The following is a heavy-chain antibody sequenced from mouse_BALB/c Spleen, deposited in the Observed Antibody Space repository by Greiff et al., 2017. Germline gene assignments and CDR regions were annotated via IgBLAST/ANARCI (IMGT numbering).Heavy chain of an antibody. CDR2: IWAGGST. Sequence: QVQLKESGPGLVAPSQSLSITCTVSGFSLTSYGVHWVRQPPGKGLEWLGVIWAGGSTNYNSALMSRLSISKDNSKSQVFLKMNSLQTDDTAMYYCAREGGRFPILYAMDYWGQGTSVTVSS. V-gene: IGHV2-9*02. CDR1: GFSLTSYG. J-gene: IGHJ4*01. CDR3: AREGGRFPILYAMDY.